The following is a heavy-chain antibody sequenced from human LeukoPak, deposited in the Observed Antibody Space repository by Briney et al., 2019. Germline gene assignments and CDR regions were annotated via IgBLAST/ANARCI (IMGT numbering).Heavy chain of an antibody. D-gene: IGHD2-2*02. V-gene: IGHV3-23*01. CDR2: FNGRGGYT. CDR1: GFTLSSYA. CDR3: AKGDQPLLYGGAFDS. J-gene: IGHJ4*02. Sequence: GGSLRLSCAASGFTLSSYAMSWVRRAPGKGLEWVSSFNGRGGYTFYADSVKGRFTLSSDNSKNTLHLQMISLRAEDTAVYYCAKGDQPLLYGGAFDSWGQGTLVTVSS.